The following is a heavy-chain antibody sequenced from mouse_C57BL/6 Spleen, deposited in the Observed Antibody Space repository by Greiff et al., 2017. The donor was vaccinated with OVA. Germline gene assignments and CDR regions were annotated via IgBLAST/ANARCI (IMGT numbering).Heavy chain of an antibody. CDR1: GYTFTSYW. Sequence: VQLQQPGAELVKPGASVKLSCKASGYTFTSYWMHWVKQRPGRGLEWIGRIDPNSGGTKYNEKFKSKATLTVDTSSSTAYMQLSSLTSEDSAVYYCASYGNYEGDYWGQGTSVTVSS. D-gene: IGHD2-1*01. CDR3: ASYGNYEGDY. J-gene: IGHJ4*01. CDR2: IDPNSGGT. V-gene: IGHV1-62-3*01.